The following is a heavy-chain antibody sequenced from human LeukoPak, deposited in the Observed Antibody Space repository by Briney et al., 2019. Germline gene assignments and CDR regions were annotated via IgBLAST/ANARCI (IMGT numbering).Heavy chain of an antibody. D-gene: IGHD6-19*01. V-gene: IGHV4-39*07. CDR1: GGSISSSSYY. J-gene: IGHJ5*02. Sequence: SETLSHTCTVSGGSISSSSYYWGWIRQPPGKGLEWIGSIYYSGSTYYNPSLKSRVTISVDTSKNQFSLKLSSVTAADTAVYYCARCGAVAGYNWFDPWGQGTLVTVSS. CDR2: IYYSGST. CDR3: ARCGAVAGYNWFDP.